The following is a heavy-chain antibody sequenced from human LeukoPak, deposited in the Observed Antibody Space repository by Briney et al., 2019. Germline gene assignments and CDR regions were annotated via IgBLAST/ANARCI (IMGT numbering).Heavy chain of an antibody. V-gene: IGHV3-21*01. CDR3: AREMRAAAGGRGLDY. J-gene: IGHJ4*02. CDR2: ISSSSSYI. D-gene: IGHD6-13*01. Sequence: EGSLRLSCAASGFTFSSYSMNWVRQAPGKGLEWVSSISSSSSYIYYADSVKGRFTISRDNAKNSLYLQMNSLRAEDTAVSYCAREMRAAAGGRGLDYWGQGTLVTVSS. CDR1: GFTFSSYS.